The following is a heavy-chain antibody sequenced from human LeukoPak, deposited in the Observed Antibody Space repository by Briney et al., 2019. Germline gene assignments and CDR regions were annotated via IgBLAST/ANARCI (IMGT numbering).Heavy chain of an antibody. J-gene: IGHJ5*02. CDR3: ARVNPYGSGSYYPDGGWFDP. Sequence: SETLSLTCAVSGGSISSNNWWSWVRQPPGKGLEWIGEIFHNGNTNYKPSLTSRVTISLDKSNNQFSLEMRSVTAADTAVYYCARVNPYGSGSYYPDGGWFDPWGQGTLVTVSS. CDR2: IFHNGNT. CDR1: GGSISSNNW. D-gene: IGHD3-10*01. V-gene: IGHV4-4*02.